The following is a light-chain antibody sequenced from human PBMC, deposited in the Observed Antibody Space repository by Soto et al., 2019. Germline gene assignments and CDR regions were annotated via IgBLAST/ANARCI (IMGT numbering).Light chain of an antibody. CDR1: QSVSSRF. J-gene: IGKJ2*01. V-gene: IGKV3-20*01. CDR2: GAS. Sequence: EIVLTQSPGTLSLSPGERATLSCRASQSVSSRFLAWNQQKPGQAPRLLIYGASSRATGIPDRFSVSGSGTDFTLTISRLEPGDFAVYYCQQYGSSPTFGQGTKLEIK. CDR3: QQYGSSPT.